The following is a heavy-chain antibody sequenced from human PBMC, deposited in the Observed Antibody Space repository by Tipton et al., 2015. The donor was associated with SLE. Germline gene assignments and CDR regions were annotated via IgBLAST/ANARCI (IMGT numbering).Heavy chain of an antibody. D-gene: IGHD7-27*01. CDR2: ITSSSTYI. J-gene: IGHJ3*01. Sequence: SLRLSCAASGFIFSSYTMNWVRQAPGKGLEWVSSITSSSTYIYYGDSVKGRFTISRDNAKNSLYLQMNSLRVEDTAVFYCARYRLGTNTFDVWGQGTMVTVSS. V-gene: IGHV3-21*03. CDR1: GFIFSSYT. CDR3: ARYRLGTNTFDV.